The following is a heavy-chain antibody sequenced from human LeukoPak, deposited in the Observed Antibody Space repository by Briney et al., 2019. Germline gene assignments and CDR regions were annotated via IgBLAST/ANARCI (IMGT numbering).Heavy chain of an antibody. J-gene: IGHJ4*02. D-gene: IGHD3-16*01. CDR2: ISGSGHRT. CDR3: AKDWGEYFDYVWGSFTSFDS. Sequence: PGGSLRLSCAASGFTLSSYSMNWVRQAPGKGLEWVSGISGSGHRTYYADSVKGRFTISRDNSKSTLYLQMNSLRAEDTAVYYCAKDWGEYFDYVWGSFTSFDSWGQGTLVTVSS. V-gene: IGHV3-23*01. CDR1: GFTLSSYS.